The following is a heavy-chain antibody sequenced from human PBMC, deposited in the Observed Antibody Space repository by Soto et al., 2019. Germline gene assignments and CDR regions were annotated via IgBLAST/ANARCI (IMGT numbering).Heavy chain of an antibody. V-gene: IGHV1-69*13. Sequence: SVKVSCKASGGTFSSYAITWVRQAPGQGLEWMGGIIPIFGTANYPQRFQGRVTITADESTSTAYMELRSLRSEDTAVYYCARARMITFGGVIPYYFDYWGQVTLVTVSS. D-gene: IGHD3-16*02. CDR2: IIPIFGTA. CDR3: ARARMITFGGVIPYYFDY. CDR1: GGTFSSYA. J-gene: IGHJ4*02.